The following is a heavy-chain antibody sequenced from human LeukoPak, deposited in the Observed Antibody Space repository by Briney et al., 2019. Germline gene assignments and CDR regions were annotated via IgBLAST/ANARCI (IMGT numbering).Heavy chain of an antibody. V-gene: IGHV1-8*01. CDR3: ARDPVPAPRRGLYFDY. D-gene: IGHD2-2*01. J-gene: IGHJ4*02. Sequence: GASVKVSCKASGYTFSSHDIYWVRQAPGQGLEWMGWMNLNSGDTYYAQNFQGRFSITSDTSKSTTYMDLASLAPEDTAVYYCARDPVPAPRRGLYFDYWGQGTLITVSS. CDR1: GYTFSSHD. CDR2: MNLNSGDT.